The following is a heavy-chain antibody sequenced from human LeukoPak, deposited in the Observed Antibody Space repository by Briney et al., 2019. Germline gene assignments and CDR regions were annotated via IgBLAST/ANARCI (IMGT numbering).Heavy chain of an antibody. D-gene: IGHD5-12*01. J-gene: IGHJ4*02. CDR3: ARAVATMVFDY. CDR2: ISSSSSYI. CDR1: GSTFSSYG. Sequence: GGSLRLSCAASGSTFSSYGMNWVRQAPGKGLEWVSSISSSSSYIYYADSVKGRFTISRDNAKNSLYLQMNSLRAEDTAVYYCARAVATMVFDYWGQGTLVTVSS. V-gene: IGHV3-21*01.